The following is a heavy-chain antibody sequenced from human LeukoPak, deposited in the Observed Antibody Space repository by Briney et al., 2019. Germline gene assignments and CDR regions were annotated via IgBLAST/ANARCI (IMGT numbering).Heavy chain of an antibody. CDR3: ARFRTWGDKAFDY. V-gene: IGHV3-7*01. CDR1: GFPFSSYW. D-gene: IGHD2-21*02. CDR2: IKQDGSKK. Sequence: GGSLRLSCVASGFPFSSYWMTWVRQAPGKGLEWVANIKQDGSKKSYVDSVKGRFTISRDNAKNSLYLQMNSLRAEDTAVYYCARFRTWGDKAFDYWGQGTLVTVSS. J-gene: IGHJ4*02.